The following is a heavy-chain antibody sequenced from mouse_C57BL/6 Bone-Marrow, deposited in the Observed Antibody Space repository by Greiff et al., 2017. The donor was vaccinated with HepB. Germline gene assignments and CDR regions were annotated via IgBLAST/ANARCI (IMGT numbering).Heavy chain of an antibody. Sequence: VQLQESVAELVMPGASVKLSCKASGYTFTSYWMHWVKQRPGQGLEWIGEIDPSDSYTNYNQKFKGKSTLTVDESSSTAYMQLSSLTSEDSAVYYCAREGRQLEFAYWGQGTLVTVSA. D-gene: IGHD3-2*01. J-gene: IGHJ3*01. CDR2: IDPSDSYT. CDR1: GYTFTSYW. CDR3: AREGRQLEFAY. V-gene: IGHV1-69*01.